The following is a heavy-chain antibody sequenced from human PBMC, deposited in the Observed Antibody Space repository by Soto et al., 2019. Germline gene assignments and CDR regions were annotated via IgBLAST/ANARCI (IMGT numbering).Heavy chain of an antibody. CDR3: ARGPHYDILTGYYPVIDY. Sequence: SETLSLTCTVSGGSISSYYWSWIRQPPGKGLEWIGYIYYSGSTNYNPSLKSRVTISVDTSKNQFSLKLSSVTAADTAVYYCARGPHYDILTGYYPVIDYWGQGTLVTVSS. J-gene: IGHJ4*02. V-gene: IGHV4-59*01. CDR1: GGSISSYY. D-gene: IGHD3-9*01. CDR2: IYYSGST.